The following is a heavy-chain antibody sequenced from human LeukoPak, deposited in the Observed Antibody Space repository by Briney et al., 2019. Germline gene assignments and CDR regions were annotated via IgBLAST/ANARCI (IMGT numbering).Heavy chain of an antibody. V-gene: IGHV4-4*02. CDR1: GGSIFTSNW. J-gene: IGHJ3*02. D-gene: IGHD1-26*01. CDR3: AREGARWEPSFSAFDI. Sequence: SETLSLTCAVSGGSIFTSNWWSWVRQPPGKGLEWIGQIFHTGSTSYSPSLKSRVTISVDKSKNQFSLELTSVTAADTAVYYCAREGARWEPSFSAFDIWGQGTMVTVSS. CDR2: IFHTGST.